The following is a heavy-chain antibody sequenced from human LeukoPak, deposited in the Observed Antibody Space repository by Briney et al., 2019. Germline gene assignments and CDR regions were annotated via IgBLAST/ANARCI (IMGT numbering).Heavy chain of an antibody. Sequence: SETLSLTCTVSGGSISSSSYYWGWIRQPPGKGLEWIGSIYYSGSTYYNPSLKSRVTISVDTSKNQFSLKLSSVTAADTAVYYCARVSDSSGYSQYYFDYWGQGTLVTVSS. CDR2: IYYSGST. D-gene: IGHD3-22*01. CDR1: GGSISSSSYY. V-gene: IGHV4-39*07. CDR3: ARVSDSSGYSQYYFDY. J-gene: IGHJ4*02.